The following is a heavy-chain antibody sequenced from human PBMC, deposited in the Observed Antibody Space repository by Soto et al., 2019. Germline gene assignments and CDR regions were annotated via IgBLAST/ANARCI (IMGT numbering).Heavy chain of an antibody. Sequence: WASVKVSCKTSGGPFSRYAISWVRKAPGQGLEWMGGIIPMFGTRSYAQKFQGRVTMTRDTSTSTVYMELSSLRSEDTAVYYCATRDPGHYWGQGTLVTVSS. CDR1: GGPFSRYA. V-gene: IGHV1-69*05. J-gene: IGHJ4*02. CDR2: IIPMFGTR. CDR3: ATRDPGHY.